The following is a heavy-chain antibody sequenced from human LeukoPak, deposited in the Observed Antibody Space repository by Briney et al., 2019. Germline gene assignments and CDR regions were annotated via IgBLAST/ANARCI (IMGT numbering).Heavy chain of an antibody. J-gene: IGHJ4*01. D-gene: IGHD6-13*01. V-gene: IGHV3-7*01. CDR2: IRQDGGEK. CDR1: GFTFTSYW. CDR3: ARDGTAAGLYFDL. Sequence: GGSLRLSCAVSGFTFTSYWMNWVRQAPGKGLEWVASIRQDGGEKSYVDSVKGRFTISRDNTKNSLYLQMSNLRAEDTAVYYCARDGTAAGLYFDLWGQGTLVTVSS.